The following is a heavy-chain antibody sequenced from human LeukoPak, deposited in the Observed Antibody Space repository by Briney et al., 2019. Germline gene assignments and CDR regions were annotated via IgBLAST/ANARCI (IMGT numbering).Heavy chain of an antibody. V-gene: IGHV4-59*01. CDR3: ARVGRWRNWGVSEY. J-gene: IGHJ4*02. D-gene: IGHD7-27*01. Sequence: SETLSLTCTVSGGSISSYYWSWLRQPPGKGLEWIGYIYYSGSTNYNPSLTSRVTISVDTSKNQFSLKLSSVTAADTAVYYCARVGRWRNWGVSEYWGQGTLVTVSS. CDR2: IYYSGST. CDR1: GGSISSYY.